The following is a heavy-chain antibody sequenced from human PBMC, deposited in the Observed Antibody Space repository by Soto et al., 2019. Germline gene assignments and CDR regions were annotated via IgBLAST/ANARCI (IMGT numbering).Heavy chain of an antibody. CDR3: ASEELPASLVYYGSWSTSGY. Sequence: QVQLVQSGAEVKKPGSSVKVSCTASGGTFSSYTISWVRQAPGQGLEWMGRIIPILGIANYAQKFQGRVTITADKSTSTAYMELSSLRSEDTALYYCASEELPASLVYYGSWSTSGYWGQGTLVTVSS. V-gene: IGHV1-69*02. CDR2: IIPILGIA. J-gene: IGHJ4*02. CDR1: GGTFSSYT. D-gene: IGHD3-10*01.